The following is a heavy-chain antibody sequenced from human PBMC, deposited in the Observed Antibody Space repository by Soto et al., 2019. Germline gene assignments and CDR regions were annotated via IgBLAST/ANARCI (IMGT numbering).Heavy chain of an antibody. Sequence: LRLSCAASEFTFSTYPMHWVRQAPGKGLEWVAVISYDETNKYYADSVKGRFTISRDNSKNTLYLQMNNLRADDTAVYYCARATDDYRNNWFDPWGQGTLVTVSS. CDR2: ISYDETNK. V-gene: IGHV3-30-3*01. J-gene: IGHJ5*02. CDR3: ARATDDYRNNWFDP. CDR1: EFTFSTYP. D-gene: IGHD4-4*01.